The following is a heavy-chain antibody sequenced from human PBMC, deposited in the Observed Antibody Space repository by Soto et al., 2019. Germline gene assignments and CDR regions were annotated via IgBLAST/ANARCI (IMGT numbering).Heavy chain of an antibody. CDR2: SRNKAGGYTT. CDR3: IKSGAGTAFLDY. D-gene: IGHD3-3*01. V-gene: IGHV3-72*01. J-gene: IGHJ4*02. CDR1: GFTFSDHY. Sequence: VQLVESGGGLVQPGGSLRLSCAVSGFTFSDHYMDWVRQAPGKGLEWVGRSRNKAGGYTTEYAASVRGRFTLSRDDSKSSLYLQMNSLKTEDTAVYYCIKSGAGTAFLDYWGQGTLVTVSS.